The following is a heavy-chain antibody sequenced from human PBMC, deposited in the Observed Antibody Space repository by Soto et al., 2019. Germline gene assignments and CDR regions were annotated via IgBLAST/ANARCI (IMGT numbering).Heavy chain of an antibody. D-gene: IGHD1-26*01. Sequence: GGSLRLSCAASGFTFSNCAMSWVRQTPGKGLEWVSAISGSGGSTYYADSVKGRFTISRDNSKNTLDLQMSSLRAEDTAVYYCAKEVYSGSLYYFDYWGQGTLVTGSS. V-gene: IGHV3-23*01. CDR1: GFTFSNCA. CDR2: ISGSGGST. CDR3: AKEVYSGSLYYFDY. J-gene: IGHJ4*02.